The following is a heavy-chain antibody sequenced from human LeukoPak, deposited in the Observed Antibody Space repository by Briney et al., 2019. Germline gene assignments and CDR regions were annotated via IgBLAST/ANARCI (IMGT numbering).Heavy chain of an antibody. J-gene: IGHJ6*03. V-gene: IGHV3-11*01. CDR3: AREGEDSSSSEAVEYYYYYYMDV. Sequence: PGGSLRLSCAASGFTFSDYYMSWIRQAPGKGLEWVSYISSSGSTIYYADSVKGRFTISRDNAKNSLYLQMNSLRAEDTAVYYCAREGEDSSSSEAVEYYYYYYMDVWGKGTTVTVSS. CDR2: ISSSGSTI. D-gene: IGHD6-6*01. CDR1: GFTFSDYY.